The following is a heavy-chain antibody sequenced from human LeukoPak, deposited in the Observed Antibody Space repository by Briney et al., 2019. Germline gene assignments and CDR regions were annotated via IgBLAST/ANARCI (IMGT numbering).Heavy chain of an antibody. CDR3: ARVEIQLWFYGGQFDY. CDR1: RGTFSSYA. J-gene: IGHJ4*02. V-gene: IGHV1-69*13. CDR2: IIPIFGTA. Sequence: ASVKASCTASRGTFSSYAISWVRQAPGQRLEWMGGIIPIFGTANYAQKFQGRVTITADESTSTAYMELSSLRSEDTAVYYCARVEIQLWFYGGQFDYWGQGTLVTVSS. D-gene: IGHD5-18*01.